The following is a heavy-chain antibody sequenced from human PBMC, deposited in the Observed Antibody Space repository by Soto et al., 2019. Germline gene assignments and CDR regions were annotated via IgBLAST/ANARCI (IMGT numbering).Heavy chain of an antibody. CDR1: GGSFSGYY. D-gene: IGHD1-26*01. CDR2: INHSGST. Sequence: SETLSLTCAVYGGSFSGYYWSWIRQPPGKGLEWIGEINHSGSTNYNPSLKSRVTISVDTSKNQFSLKLSSVTAADTAVYYCASCGSYLRFDYWGQGTLVTVSS. CDR3: ASCGSYLRFDY. V-gene: IGHV4-34*01. J-gene: IGHJ4*02.